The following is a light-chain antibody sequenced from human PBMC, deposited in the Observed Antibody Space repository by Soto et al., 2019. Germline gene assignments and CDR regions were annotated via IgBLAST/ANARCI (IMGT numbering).Light chain of an antibody. CDR3: QQYGSSLFT. V-gene: IGKV3-20*01. J-gene: IGKJ4*01. CDR2: GGS. CDR1: QSVSSSY. Sequence: EIVLTQSPGTLSLSPGERATLSCRASQSVSSSYLAWYQQKPGQAPRLLIYGGSSSATGIPDRFSGSASGTDVTLTSSRLEPEDFAVYYGQQYGSSLFTFGGGTKVEIK.